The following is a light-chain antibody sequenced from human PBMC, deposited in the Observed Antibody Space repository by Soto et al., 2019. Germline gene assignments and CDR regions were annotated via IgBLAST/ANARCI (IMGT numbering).Light chain of an antibody. CDR1: QSLSYW. J-gene: IGKJ2*01. Sequence: DIQMTQSPSTLSASVGDTVTITCRASQSLSYWLAWYQQKPGQAPKLLIHKASTLESGVPSRFSSSGSGTEFTLTTSSLQPDDFATFYCQQYDRFPYTCGQGTKLEI. CDR3: QQYDRFPYT. CDR2: KAS. V-gene: IGKV1-5*03.